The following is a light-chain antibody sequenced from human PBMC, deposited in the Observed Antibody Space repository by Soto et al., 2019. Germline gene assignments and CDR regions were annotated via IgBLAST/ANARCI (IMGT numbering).Light chain of an antibody. CDR2: AAS. CDR1: QVIHNY. CDR3: QSYNSAPEIT. V-gene: IGKV1-27*01. J-gene: IGKJ3*01. Sequence: DIQMTQSPSSLSASVGDRVTITCRASQVIHNYVAWYQQKPGKVPNLLTYAASTLPSGVPSRFSGSGSGTDFTLTISSLQPEDVATYYCQSYNSAPEITFGPGTTVDL.